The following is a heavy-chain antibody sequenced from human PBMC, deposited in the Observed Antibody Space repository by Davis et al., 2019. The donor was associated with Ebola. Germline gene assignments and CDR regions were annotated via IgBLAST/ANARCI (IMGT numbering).Heavy chain of an antibody. V-gene: IGHV4-30-2*01. Sequence: PSETLSLTCAVSGGSISSGGYSWSWIRQPPGKGLEWIGYIYHSGSTYYNPSLKSRVTISVDRSKNQFSLKLSSVTAADTAVYYCARVSLVGNYYHWYFDLWGRGTLVTVSS. CDR1: GGSISSGGYS. D-gene: IGHD4-11*01. J-gene: IGHJ2*01. CDR2: IYHSGST. CDR3: ARVSLVGNYYHWYFDL.